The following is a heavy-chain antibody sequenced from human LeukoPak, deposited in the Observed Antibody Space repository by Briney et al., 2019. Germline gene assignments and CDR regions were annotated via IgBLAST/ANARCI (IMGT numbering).Heavy chain of an antibody. CDR3: ARDNWISGYYSGSLIMDV. V-gene: IGHV3-48*04. CDR1: GFTFSSYS. J-gene: IGHJ6*03. Sequence: GGSLRLSCAASGFTFSSYSMNWVRQPPGRGLEWVSYISSSSSTIYYADYVKGRFTISRDNAKNSLYLQMNSLRAEDTAVYYCARDNWISGYYSGSLIMDVWGKGNTVTVSS. CDR2: ISSSSSTI. D-gene: IGHD3-22*01.